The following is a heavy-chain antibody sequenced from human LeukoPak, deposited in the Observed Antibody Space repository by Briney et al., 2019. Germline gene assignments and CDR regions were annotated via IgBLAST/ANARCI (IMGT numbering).Heavy chain of an antibody. Sequence: GGSLRLSCAASGLTVSSKYMSWVRQAPGKGLEWVSIIYSGGSTYYADSVKGRFTISRDNSKNTLYLQMNSLRAEDTAVYYCARQYSGSWPIGDYWGQGTLVTVSS. D-gene: IGHD1-26*01. CDR1: GLTVSSKY. CDR2: IYSGGST. V-gene: IGHV3-66*04. J-gene: IGHJ4*02. CDR3: ARQYSGSWPIGDY.